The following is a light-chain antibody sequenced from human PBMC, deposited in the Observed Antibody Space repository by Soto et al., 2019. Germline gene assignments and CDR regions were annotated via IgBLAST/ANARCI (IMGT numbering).Light chain of an antibody. V-gene: IGLV2-14*01. CDR3: SSFTTSSTFV. J-gene: IGLJ1*01. CDR1: SSDVGHYNY. Sequence: QSVLAQPASVSGSPGQSITIFCTGTSSDVGHYNYVSWFQQHPGKVPKLLIYDVSSWPSGIPDRFSGSKSGNTASLTISGLQAEDEADYYCSSFTTSSTFVFGTGTKVAV. CDR2: DVS.